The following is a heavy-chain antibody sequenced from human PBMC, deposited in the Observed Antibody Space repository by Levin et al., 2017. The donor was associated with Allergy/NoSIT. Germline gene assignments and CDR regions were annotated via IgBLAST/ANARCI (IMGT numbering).Heavy chain of an antibody. D-gene: IGHD3-22*01. V-gene: IGHV3-21*01. CDR3: ARNLLEATMIDYYGLDV. J-gene: IGHJ6*02. CDR1: GFTFTSYS. Sequence: GGSLRLSCAVSGFTFTSYSMNWVRQAPGKGLEWVSSISSRSSYIHYADSVKGRFTISRDNAKNSLYLQMNSLRAEDTAVYYCARNLLEATMIDYYGLDVWGQGTTVTVSS. CDR2: ISSRSSYI.